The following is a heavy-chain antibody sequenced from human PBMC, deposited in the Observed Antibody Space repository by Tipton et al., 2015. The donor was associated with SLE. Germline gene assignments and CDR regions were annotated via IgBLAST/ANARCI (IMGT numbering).Heavy chain of an antibody. CDR2: IYYTGST. CDR1: GGSISSYY. V-gene: IGHV4-59*08. D-gene: IGHD3-10*01. Sequence: GLVKPSETLSLTCTVSGGSISSYYWSWIRQTPGKGLEWIGYIYYTGSTKFNPSLKSRVSISLDTSKNQFSLKLSSVTAADTAVYYCAGITMVQGVTPWGQGTLVTVSS. CDR3: AGITMVQGVTP. J-gene: IGHJ5*02.